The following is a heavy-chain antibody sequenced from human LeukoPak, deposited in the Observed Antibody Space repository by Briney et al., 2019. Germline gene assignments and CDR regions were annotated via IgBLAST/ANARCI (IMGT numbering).Heavy chain of an antibody. Sequence: ASVKVSCKASGYTFTGSYMQWVRQAPGQGLEWMGRINHNTGDTNYAQKFQGRVTMTRDTSINTAYMELSRLRSDDTAVYYCAKETALDGDYSFDYWGQGTLVTVSS. CDR3: AKETALDGDYSFDY. J-gene: IGHJ4*02. CDR1: GYTFTGSY. CDR2: INHNTGDT. V-gene: IGHV1-2*06. D-gene: IGHD4-17*01.